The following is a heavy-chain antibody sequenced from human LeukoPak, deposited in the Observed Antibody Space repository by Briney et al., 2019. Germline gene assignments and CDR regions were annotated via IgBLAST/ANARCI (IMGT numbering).Heavy chain of an antibody. Sequence: ASVKVSCKASGYTFTSYYMHWVRKAPGQGLEWMGIINPSGGSTSYAQKFQGRVTMTRDTSTSTVYMELSSLRSEDTAVYYCARDGPKGVDSYGSDYWGQGTLVTVSS. CDR3: ARDGPKGVDSYGSDY. V-gene: IGHV1-46*01. D-gene: IGHD5-18*01. J-gene: IGHJ4*02. CDR1: GYTFTSYY. CDR2: INPSGGST.